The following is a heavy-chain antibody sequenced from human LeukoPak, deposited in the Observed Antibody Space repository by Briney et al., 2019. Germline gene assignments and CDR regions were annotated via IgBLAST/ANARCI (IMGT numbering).Heavy chain of an antibody. CDR3: AGNGGWNYFDY. Sequence: GGSLRLSCAASGFTISSNYMSWVRQAPGEGLEWVSVIYIGGSTYYADSVKGRFTVSRDNSKNTLYLQMNSPRAEDTAVYYCAGNGGWNYFDYWGQGTLVTVSS. D-gene: IGHD6-19*01. V-gene: IGHV3-66*01. CDR1: GFTISSNY. CDR2: IYIGGST. J-gene: IGHJ4*02.